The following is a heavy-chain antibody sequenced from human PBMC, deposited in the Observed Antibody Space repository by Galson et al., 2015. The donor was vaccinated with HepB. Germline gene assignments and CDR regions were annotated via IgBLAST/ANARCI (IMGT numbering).Heavy chain of an antibody. V-gene: IGHV3-7*01. J-gene: IGHJ6*02. D-gene: IGHD2-21*01. Sequence: SLRLSCAASGFTFSSYWMSWVRQAPGKGLEWLANIKQDGSEKNYVDSVKGRFTISRDNAKNSLYLQMNSLRAEDTALYYCARDRAIPPYHYYGMDLWGQGTTVTVSS. CDR2: IKQDGSEK. CDR3: ARDRAIPPYHYYGMDL. CDR1: GFTFSSYW.